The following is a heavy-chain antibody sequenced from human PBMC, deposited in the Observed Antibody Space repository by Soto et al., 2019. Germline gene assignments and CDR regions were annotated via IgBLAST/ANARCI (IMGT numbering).Heavy chain of an antibody. CDR3: AREGPATATIDY. V-gene: IGHV4-59*01. CDR1: GGSTRSYY. Sequence: PSETLSLTCTVSGGSTRSYYWSWIRQPPGKGLEWIGYIYDSGSTNYNPSLKSRVTMSVDTSKNQFSLKLSSVTAADTAVYYCAREGPATATIDYWGQGTLVTVSS. CDR2: IYDSGST. D-gene: IGHD2-15*01. J-gene: IGHJ4*02.